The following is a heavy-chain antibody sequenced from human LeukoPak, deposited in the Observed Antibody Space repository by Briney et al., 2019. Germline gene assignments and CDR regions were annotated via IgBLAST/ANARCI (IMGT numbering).Heavy chain of an antibody. CDR2: IYHSGST. V-gene: IGHV4-38-2*02. D-gene: IGHD2-15*01. J-gene: IGHJ5*02. CDR3: ARAVIVVVVAATHNWFDP. Sequence: SETLSLTCTVSGYSISSGYYWGWIRQPPGKGLEWIGSIYHSGSTYYNPSLKSRVAISVDTSKNQFSLKLSSVTAADTAVYYCARAVIVVVVAATHNWFDPWGQGTLVTVSS. CDR1: GYSISSGYY.